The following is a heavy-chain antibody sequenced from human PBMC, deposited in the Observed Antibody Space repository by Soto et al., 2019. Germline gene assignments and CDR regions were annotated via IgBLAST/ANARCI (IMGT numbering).Heavy chain of an antibody. Sequence: ILSLTCTVSGGSISSGGYYWSWIRQHPGKGLEWIGYIYYSGRTNYNPSPKSRVTISVDTSKNQFSLKLNSVTAADTAVYYCARVFSDSSSFFDPWGQGTLVTVSS. V-gene: IGHV4-31*03. CDR3: ARVFSDSSSFFDP. CDR1: GGSISSGGYY. CDR2: IYYSGRT. J-gene: IGHJ5*02. D-gene: IGHD6-13*01.